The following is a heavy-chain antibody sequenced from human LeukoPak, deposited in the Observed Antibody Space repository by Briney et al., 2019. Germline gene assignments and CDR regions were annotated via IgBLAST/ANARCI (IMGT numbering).Heavy chain of an antibody. D-gene: IGHD6-13*01. CDR2: IKTDGSDT. CDR1: GFTFSDYW. J-gene: IGHJ6*02. V-gene: IGHV3-74*01. Sequence: GGSLRLSCAATGFTFSDYWMHWVRQAPGKGLVWVSRIKTDGSDTSYADSVKGRFTISRDNAKNTLYLQMNSLRAEDTAVYYCARVRSSSWYRSSWYRAGYGMDVWGQGTTVTVSS. CDR3: ARVRSSSWYRSSWYRAGYGMDV.